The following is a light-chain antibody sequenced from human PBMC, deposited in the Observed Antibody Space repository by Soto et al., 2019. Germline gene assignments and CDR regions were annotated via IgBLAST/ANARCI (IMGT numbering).Light chain of an antibody. CDR3: SSYTSSSTLLYV. J-gene: IGLJ1*01. Sequence: QSALTQPASVSGSXXXSXTISCTGTSSDVGGYNYVSWYQQHPGKAPKLMIYDVSNRPSGVSNRFSGSKSGNTASLTISGLQAEDEADYYCSSYTSSSTLLYVFGTGTKVTVL. CDR2: DVS. CDR1: SSDVGGYNY. V-gene: IGLV2-14*01.